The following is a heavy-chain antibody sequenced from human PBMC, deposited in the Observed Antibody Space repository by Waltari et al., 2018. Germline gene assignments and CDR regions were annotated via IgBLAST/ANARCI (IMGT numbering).Heavy chain of an antibody. CDR3: AKEGINSSWNITFDY. CDR2: ISGSGGST. Sequence: EVQLVESGGGLVQPGRSLRLSCAASGFTFNSYGMSWVRQAPRKVLEWVSAISGSGGSTYYAEAVKGRFTITRDNSKNTLFLQMNSLRAEDTAVYYCAKEGINSSWNITFDYWGQGTLVTVSS. CDR1: GFTFNSYG. J-gene: IGHJ4*02. D-gene: IGHD6-13*01. V-gene: IGHV3-23*04.